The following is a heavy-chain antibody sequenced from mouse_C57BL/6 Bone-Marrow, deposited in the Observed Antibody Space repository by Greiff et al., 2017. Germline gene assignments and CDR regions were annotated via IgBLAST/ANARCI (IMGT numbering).Heavy chain of an antibody. V-gene: IGHV1-82*01. CDR2: IYPGDGDT. CDR1: GYAFSSSW. J-gene: IGHJ1*03. Sequence: VQLQQSGPELVKPGASVKISCKASGYAFSSSWMNWVKQRPGRGLEWIGRIYPGDGDTNYNGKFKGKATLTADKSSSTAYMQLSSLTSEDSAVYFCARDTTVVGWYFDVWGTGTTVTVSS. D-gene: IGHD1-1*01. CDR3: ARDTTVVGWYFDV.